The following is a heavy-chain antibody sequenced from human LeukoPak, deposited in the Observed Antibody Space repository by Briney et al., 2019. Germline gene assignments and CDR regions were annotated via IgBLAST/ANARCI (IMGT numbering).Heavy chain of an antibody. V-gene: IGHV3-66*01. CDR2: IYSGGST. CDR1: GFTVSSNY. CDR3: ARYRYYADAFDI. D-gene: IGHD3-10*01. J-gene: IGHJ3*02. Sequence: GGSLRLSCAASGFTVSSNYMSWVRQAPGEGLEWVSVIYSGGSTYYADSVKGRFTISRDNSKNTLYLQMNSLRAEDTAVYYCARYRYYADAFDIWGQGTMVTVSS.